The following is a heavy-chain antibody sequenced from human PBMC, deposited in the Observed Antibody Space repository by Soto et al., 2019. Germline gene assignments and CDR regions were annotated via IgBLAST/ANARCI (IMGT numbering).Heavy chain of an antibody. CDR1: GVSITPYF. D-gene: IGHD3-9*01. J-gene: IGHJ2*01. CDR2: IYASGRT. V-gene: IGHV4-4*07. CDR3: ARHFDVDPSLNQYYFDL. Sequence: QVQLQESGPGLVKPSETLSLTCTVSGVSITPYFWSWIRQPAGKAPEWVGHIYASGRTTYNPSLKSRVTMFVSQTQSSVRLPSVTAAATAVYYCARHFDVDPSLNQYYFDLWGRGALVTVSS.